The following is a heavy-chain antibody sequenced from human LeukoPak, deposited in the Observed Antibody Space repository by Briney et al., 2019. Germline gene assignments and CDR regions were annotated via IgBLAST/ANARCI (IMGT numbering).Heavy chain of an antibody. Sequence: KPSETLSLTCTVSGGSISSSSYYWGWIRQPPGKGLEWIGSIYYSGSTYYNPSLKSRVSISLDTSKNQFSLKLSSVTAADTAVYYCARDGSLGYYDSSGYYSYWGQGILVTVSS. CDR3: ARDGSLGYYDSSGYYSY. V-gene: IGHV4-39*07. D-gene: IGHD3-22*01. J-gene: IGHJ4*02. CDR1: GGSISSSSYY. CDR2: IYYSGST.